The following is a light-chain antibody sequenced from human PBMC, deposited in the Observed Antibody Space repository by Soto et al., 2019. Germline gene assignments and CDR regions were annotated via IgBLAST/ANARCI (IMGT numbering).Light chain of an antibody. V-gene: IGKV1-39*01. J-gene: IGKJ1*01. CDR2: AAS. CDR3: QQTYSTPPK. Sequence: DIQMTHSPSALSESVVDRVTITFLASQSISTYLNWYQQKAGLAPKLLIYAASSLQSGVPSRFSGSGSGTDFTLTISSLQPEDFATYYCQQTYSTPPKFGQGTKVDIK. CDR1: QSISTY.